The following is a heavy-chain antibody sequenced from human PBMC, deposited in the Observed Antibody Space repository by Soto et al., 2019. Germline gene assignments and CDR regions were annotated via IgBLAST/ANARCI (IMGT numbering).Heavy chain of an antibody. D-gene: IGHD2-15*01. V-gene: IGHV3-23*01. CDR3: AKRRGAGGHFDY. J-gene: IGHJ4*02. CDR2: VSIGGST. Sequence: DVQLLESGGGLVQPEGSLRLSCAASGFTFSSYAMGWVRQGPGKGLEWVAVVSIGGSTHYAASVRGRFTISRDNSTNTLSLQMNSLTAEDTAVYFCAKRRGAGGHFDYWGQGALVTVSS. CDR1: GFTFSSYA.